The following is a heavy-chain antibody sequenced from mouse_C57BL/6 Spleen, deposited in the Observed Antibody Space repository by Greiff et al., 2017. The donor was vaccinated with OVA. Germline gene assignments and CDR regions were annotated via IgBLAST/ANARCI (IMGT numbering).Heavy chain of an antibody. V-gene: IGHV3-6*01. Sequence: EVKLQESGPGLVKPSQSLSLTCSVTGYSITSGYYWNWIRQFPGNKLEWMGYISYDGSNNYNPSLKNRISITRDTSKNQFFLKLNSVTTEDTATYYCASGGYSNYFDYWGQGTTLTVSS. CDR2: ISYDGSN. D-gene: IGHD2-5*01. J-gene: IGHJ2*01. CDR1: GYSITSGYY. CDR3: ASGGYSNYFDY.